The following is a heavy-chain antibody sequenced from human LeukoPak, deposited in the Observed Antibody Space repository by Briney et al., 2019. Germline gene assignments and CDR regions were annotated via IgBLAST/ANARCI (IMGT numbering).Heavy chain of an antibody. CDR3: ARCTTGRTFGSLREIKRSREIDY. Sequence: SGGSLRLSCAASGFTFSNAWMSWVRQAPGKGLEWVSSISSSSSNIYYADSVKGRFTISRDNAKNSLYLQMNSLRVEDTAVYYCARCTTGRTFGSLREIKRSREIDYWGQGTLVTVSS. CDR1: GFTFSNAW. CDR2: ISSSSSNI. J-gene: IGHJ4*02. D-gene: IGHD1-1*01. V-gene: IGHV3-21*01.